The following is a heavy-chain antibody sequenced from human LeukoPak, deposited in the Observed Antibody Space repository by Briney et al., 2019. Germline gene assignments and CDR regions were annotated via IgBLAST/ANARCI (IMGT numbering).Heavy chain of an antibody. CDR1: GFTFSSYD. J-gene: IGHJ6*02. CDR2: IGTAGDT. CDR3: ARGSAPYYYHYGMDV. Sequence: PGGSLRLSCAASGFTFSSYDMHWVRQATGKGLEWVSAIGTAGDTYYPGSVKGRFTISRENAKNSLYLQMNCLRAGDTALYYCARGSAPYYYHYGMDVWGQGTTVTVFS. V-gene: IGHV3-13*01.